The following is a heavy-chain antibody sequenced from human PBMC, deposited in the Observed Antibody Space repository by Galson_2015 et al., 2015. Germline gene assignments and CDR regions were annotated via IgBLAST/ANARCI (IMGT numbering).Heavy chain of an antibody. CDR2: TYYRSKWYY. J-gene: IGHJ4*02. CDR1: GDSVSSNTAS. D-gene: IGHD2-21*01. Sequence: CAISGDSVSSNTASWNWIRQSPSRGLEWLGRTYYRSKWYYDYAVSVKSRLTINPDTSKNQFSLQLNSVTPEDTAVYYCARGNHGGEVSLFKYWGQGTLVTVSS. V-gene: IGHV6-1*01. CDR3: ARGNHGGEVSLFKY.